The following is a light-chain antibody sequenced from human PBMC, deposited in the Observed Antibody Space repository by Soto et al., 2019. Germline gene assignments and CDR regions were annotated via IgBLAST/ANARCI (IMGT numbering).Light chain of an antibody. J-gene: IGLJ7*02. Sequence: NFMLTQPHSVSESPGKTVTISCTGSSGSIASNYVQWYQQRPGSAPTTVIYEDNQRPSGVPDRFSGSIDSSSNSASLTISGLKTEDEADYYCQSYDSSNHAVFGGGTQLTAL. CDR3: QSYDSSNHAV. CDR1: SGSIASNY. CDR2: EDN. V-gene: IGLV6-57*02.